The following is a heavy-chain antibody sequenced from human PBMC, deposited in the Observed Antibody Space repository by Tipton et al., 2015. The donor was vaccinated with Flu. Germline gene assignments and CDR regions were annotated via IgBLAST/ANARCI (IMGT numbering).Heavy chain of an antibody. CDR3: ARSGDFYLNWFDP. CDR2: IHDSGSA. V-gene: IGHV4-59*01. J-gene: IGHJ5*02. CDR1: GGSISDYY. D-gene: IGHD2/OR15-2a*01. Sequence: GLVKPSETLSLTCIVSGGSISDYYWSWIRQPPGERLEWMGHIHDSGSANYNPSLKSRVTMSVDSPKNQVSLKLTSVTAADTAVYYCARSGDFYLNWFDPWGQGTLVTVSS.